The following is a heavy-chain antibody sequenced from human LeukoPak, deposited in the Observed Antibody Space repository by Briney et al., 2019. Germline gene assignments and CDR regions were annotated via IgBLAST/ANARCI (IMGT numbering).Heavy chain of an antibody. V-gene: IGHV4-59*08. CDR1: GGSISSYY. Sequence: SETLSLTCTVSGGSISSYYRSWLRQPPGKGLEWIGYIYYSGSTNYNPSLKSRVTISVDTSKNQFSLKLSSVTAADTAVYYCASLRGYSDGLRAEKYGMDVWGQGTTVTVSS. CDR2: IYYSGST. D-gene: IGHD5-18*01. J-gene: IGHJ6*02. CDR3: ASLRGYSDGLRAEKYGMDV.